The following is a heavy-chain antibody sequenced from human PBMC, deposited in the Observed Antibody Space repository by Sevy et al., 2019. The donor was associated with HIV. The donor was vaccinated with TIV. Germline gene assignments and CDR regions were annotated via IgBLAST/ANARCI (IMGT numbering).Heavy chain of an antibody. Sequence: SENLSLTCAVYGGSFSGYYWSWIRQPPGKGLEWIAEINHSGSTNYNPSLKSRVTISVDTSKNQFSLKLSSVTAADTAVYYCARALAQDSSGYYYGYFDYWGQGTLVTVSS. CDR1: GGSFSGYY. J-gene: IGHJ4*02. D-gene: IGHD3-22*01. CDR2: INHSGST. V-gene: IGHV4-34*01. CDR3: ARALAQDSSGYYYGYFDY.